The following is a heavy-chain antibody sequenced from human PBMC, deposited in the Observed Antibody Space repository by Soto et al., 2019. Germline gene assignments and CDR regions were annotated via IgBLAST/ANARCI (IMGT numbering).Heavy chain of an antibody. CDR2: INHSGST. V-gene: IGHV4-34*01. Sequence: SETLSLTCAVYGGSFSGYYWSWIRQPPGKGLEWIGEINHSGSTNYNPSLKSRVTISVDTSKNQFSLKLSSVTAADTAVYYCARGLLYCSSTSCYTDYWGQGTLVTVSS. CDR3: ARGLLYCSSTSCYTDY. J-gene: IGHJ4*02. D-gene: IGHD2-2*02. CDR1: GGSFSGYY.